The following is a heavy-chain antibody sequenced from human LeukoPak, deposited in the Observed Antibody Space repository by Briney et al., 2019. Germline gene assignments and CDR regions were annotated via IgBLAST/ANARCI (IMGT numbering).Heavy chain of an antibody. V-gene: IGHV1-3*01. CDR3: ARYSSGWYGIGIDY. CDR1: GYTFTSYA. CDR2: INAGNGNT. J-gene: IGHJ4*02. Sequence: ASVKVSCTASGYTFTSYAMHWVRQAPGQRLEWMGWINAGNGNTKYSQKFQGRVTITRDTSASTAYMELGSLRSEDTAVYYCARYSSGWYGIGIDYWGQGTLVTVSS. D-gene: IGHD6-19*01.